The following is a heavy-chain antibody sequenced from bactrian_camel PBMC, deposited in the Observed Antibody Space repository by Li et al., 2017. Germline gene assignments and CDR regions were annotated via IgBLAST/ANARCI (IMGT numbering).Heavy chain of an antibody. CDR2: INRYETT. CDR1: GFKFSDYP. D-gene: IGHD1*01. V-gene: IGHV3S10*01. Sequence: VQLVESGGGLVQPGGSLRLSCAASGFKFSDYPMSWVRQAPGKDREVVSVINRYETTTYADSVKGRFTISRDNAKNTVYLQMNSLKTEDTAVYYCGACGELPRTQGTQVTVS. J-gene: IGHJ4*01.